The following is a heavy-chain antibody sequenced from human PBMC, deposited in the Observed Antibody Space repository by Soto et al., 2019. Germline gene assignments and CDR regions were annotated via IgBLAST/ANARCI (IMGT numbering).Heavy chain of an antibody. V-gene: IGHV3-21*01. CDR3: ARGFSEAGYFDY. CDR1: GFTFSRYS. J-gene: IGHJ4*02. Sequence: PGGSLRLSCAASGFTFSRYSMNWVRQAPGKGLEWVSSITSSSSYIYYADSMKGRFTISRDNAKNSLYLQMNSLRAADTAVYYCARGFSEAGYFDYWGQGTMVTVSS. CDR2: ITSSSSYI.